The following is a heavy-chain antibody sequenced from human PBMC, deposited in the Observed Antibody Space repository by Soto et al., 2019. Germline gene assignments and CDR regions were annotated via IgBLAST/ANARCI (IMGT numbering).Heavy chain of an antibody. CDR2: IIPIFGTA. D-gene: IGHD6-6*01. V-gene: IGHV1-69*13. CDR3: ARLKRIAAQLKAGYYFDY. CDR1: GGTFSSYA. Sequence: SVKVSCKASGGTFSSYAISWVRQAPGQGLEWMGGIIPIFGTANYAQKFQGRVTITADESTSTAYMELSSLRSEDTAVYYCARLKRIAAQLKAGYYFDYWGQGTLVTVSS. J-gene: IGHJ4*02.